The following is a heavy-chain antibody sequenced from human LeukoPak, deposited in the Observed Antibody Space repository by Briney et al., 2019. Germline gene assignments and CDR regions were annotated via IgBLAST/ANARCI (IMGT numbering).Heavy chain of an antibody. J-gene: IGHJ3*02. V-gene: IGHV4-59*12. CDR2: IYYSGST. CDR3: ASYSGIYSAFEI. D-gene: IGHD1-26*01. Sequence: SETLSLTCTVSGGSISSYYWSWIRQPPGKGLEWIGYIYYSGSTNYNPSLKSRVTISVDTSKNQFSLKLSSVTAADTAVYHCASYSGIYSAFEIWSQGTLVTVSS. CDR1: GGSISSYY.